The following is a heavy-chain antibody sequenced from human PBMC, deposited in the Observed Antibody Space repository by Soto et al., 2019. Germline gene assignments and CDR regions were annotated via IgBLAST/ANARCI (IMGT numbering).Heavy chain of an antibody. V-gene: IGHV3-48*02. Sequence: QLVESGGGLVQPGGSLRLSCAASGFTFSDYPMNWVRQAPGKGLEWVSSIRTISSAIYFAVSVRGRFTIYRDNARNSLYLQMTSLRDEDTAVYYCARETPSFDAWGQGTLVTVAS. CDR1: GFTFSDYP. CDR3: ARETPSFDA. J-gene: IGHJ4*02. D-gene: IGHD2-15*01. CDR2: IRTISSAI.